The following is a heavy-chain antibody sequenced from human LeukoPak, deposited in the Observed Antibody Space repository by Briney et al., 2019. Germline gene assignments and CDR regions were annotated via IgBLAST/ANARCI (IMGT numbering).Heavy chain of an antibody. J-gene: IGHJ6*02. Sequence: PSETLSLTCTVFGGSFTDYFWTCIRHSPGKGREWIGEINDYTGDTNYNPSLNSRVSISLEKSKNQFSLELRSVTAADTAVYYCARGRIAKIVVVHSFSYGMDVWGQGTTVTVSS. D-gene: IGHD3-22*01. CDR1: GGSFTDYF. CDR2: INDYTGDT. CDR3: ARGRIAKIVVVHSFSYGMDV. V-gene: IGHV4-34*01.